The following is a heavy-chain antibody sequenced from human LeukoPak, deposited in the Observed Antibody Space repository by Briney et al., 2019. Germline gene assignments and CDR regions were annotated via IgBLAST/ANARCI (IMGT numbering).Heavy chain of an antibody. CDR1: GFTFSTYG. Sequence: GGSLRLSCAASGFTFSTYGMNWVRQAPGKGLEWVSYISGSSSAIYYTDSVKGRFTISRDNSKNTLYMQMNSLRAEDTAVYYCAKQHDYGDPFGYWGQGTLVTVSS. J-gene: IGHJ4*02. CDR3: AKQHDYGDPFGY. V-gene: IGHV3-48*01. D-gene: IGHD4-17*01. CDR2: ISGSSSAI.